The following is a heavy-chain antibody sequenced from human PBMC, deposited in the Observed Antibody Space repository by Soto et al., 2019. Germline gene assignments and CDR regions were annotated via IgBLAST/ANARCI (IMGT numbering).Heavy chain of an antibody. CDR2: IYYSGST. Sequence: QVQLQESGPGLVKPSQTLSLTCTVSGGSISSGGYYWSWIRQHPGKGLEWIGYIYYSGSTYNNPSLNSRITIPVETSKNQFSLKLSSVTAADTAVYYCARVQECQLLWYFDLWGRGTLVTVSS. J-gene: IGHJ2*01. D-gene: IGHD2-2*01. V-gene: IGHV4-31*03. CDR1: GGSISSGGYY. CDR3: ARVQECQLLWYFDL.